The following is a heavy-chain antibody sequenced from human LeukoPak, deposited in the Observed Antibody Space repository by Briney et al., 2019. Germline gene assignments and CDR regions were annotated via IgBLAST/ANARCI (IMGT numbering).Heavy chain of an antibody. V-gene: IGHV3-48*03. CDR2: ISSSGSTI. J-gene: IGHJ3*02. CDR1: GFTFGTYA. D-gene: IGHD2-15*01. Sequence: PGGSLRLSCAASGFTFGTYAMSWVRQAPGKGLEWVSYISSSGSTIYYADSVKGRFTISRDNAKNSLYLQMNSLRAEDTAVYYCARDCGGGSCYGPYDAFDIWGQGTMVTVSS. CDR3: ARDCGGGSCYGPYDAFDI.